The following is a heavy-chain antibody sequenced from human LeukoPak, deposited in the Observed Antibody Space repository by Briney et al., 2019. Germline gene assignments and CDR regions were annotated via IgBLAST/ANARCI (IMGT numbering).Heavy chain of an antibody. D-gene: IGHD1-26*01. CDR2: MNPNSGNT. V-gene: IGHV1-8*03. Sequence: ASVKVSCKASGYTFTSYDINWVRQATGQGLEWMGWMNPNSGNTGYAQKFQGRVTITRNTSISTAYMELSSLRSEDTAVYYCARFYPGDDAFDIWGQGTMVTVSS. J-gene: IGHJ3*02. CDR1: GYTFTSYD. CDR3: ARFYPGDDAFDI.